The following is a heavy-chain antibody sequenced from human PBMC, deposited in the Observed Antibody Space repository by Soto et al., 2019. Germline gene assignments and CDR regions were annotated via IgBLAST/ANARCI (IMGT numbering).Heavy chain of an antibody. Sequence: HPGGSLRLSCAASGFNFNAYVMNWVRQAPGKGLEWVSIISFTGDSRYYADSVKDRFTISRDNSQNTLYLQMNSLRAEDTAVYYCAKKSCSSPGCPYAMDVWGQGTSVTLSS. CDR2: ISFTGDSR. J-gene: IGHJ6*02. CDR1: GFNFNAYV. CDR3: AKKSCSSPGCPYAMDV. V-gene: IGHV3-23*01. D-gene: IGHD2-2*01.